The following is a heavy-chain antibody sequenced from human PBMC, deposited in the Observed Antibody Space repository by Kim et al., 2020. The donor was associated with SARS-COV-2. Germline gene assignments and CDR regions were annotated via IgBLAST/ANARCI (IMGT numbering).Heavy chain of an antibody. CDR1: GFTFSSYA. Sequence: GGSLRLSCSASGFTFSSYALHWVRQAPGKGLESVSTINGNGGTTNYADSVRDRFTISRDNSKNTLYLQMSSLRPEDTAVYYCVKRAPSSGWYGMDVWGQGTTVTVSS. J-gene: IGHJ6*02. V-gene: IGHV3-64D*09. CDR2: INGNGGTT. CDR3: VKRAPSSGWYGMDV. D-gene: IGHD6-25*01.